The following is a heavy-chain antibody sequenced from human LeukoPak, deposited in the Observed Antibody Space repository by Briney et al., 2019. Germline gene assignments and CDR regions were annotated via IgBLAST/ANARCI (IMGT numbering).Heavy chain of an antibody. CDR2: IAHDESYN. V-gene: IGHV3-30*03. Sequence: GGSLRLSCVGSGFTFSNYGLHWVRQPPGKGLEWVAVIAHDESYNNSADSVRGRFTISRYNARNTMFLQMNSLRVEDTAVYYCATDWTSKEGRMFDSWGQGSLVTVSS. CDR3: ATDWTSKEGRMFDS. CDR1: GFTFSNYG. J-gene: IGHJ4*02. D-gene: IGHD3/OR15-3a*01.